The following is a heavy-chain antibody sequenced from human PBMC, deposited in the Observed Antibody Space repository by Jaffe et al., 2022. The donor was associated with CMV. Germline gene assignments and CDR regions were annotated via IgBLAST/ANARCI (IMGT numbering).Heavy chain of an antibody. D-gene: IGHD3-22*01. V-gene: IGHV3-74*01. CDR1: GFTFSSYW. Sequence: EVQLVESGGGLVQPGGSLRLSCAASGFTFSSYWMHWVRQAPGKGLVWVSRINSDGSSTSYADSVKGRFTISRDNAKNTLYLQMNSLRAEDTAVYYCARVVEPYDSSGYSYYYYYMDVWGKGTTVTVSS. CDR2: INSDGSST. J-gene: IGHJ6*03. CDR3: ARVVEPYDSSGYSYYYYYMDV.